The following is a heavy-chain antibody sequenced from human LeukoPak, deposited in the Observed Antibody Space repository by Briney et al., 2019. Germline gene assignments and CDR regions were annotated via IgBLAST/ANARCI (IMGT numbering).Heavy chain of an antibody. V-gene: IGHV3-73*01. CDR2: IRGKADNYAT. J-gene: IGHJ4*02. Sequence: GGSLRLSCAASGFTFSGSPILWVRQASGKGLEWVGRIRGKADNYATAYAASVQGRCTISRDDSQNTAYLQLNSLKTEDTAVYYCTQNNYWGQGALVTVSS. CDR1: GFTFSGSP. CDR3: TQNNY.